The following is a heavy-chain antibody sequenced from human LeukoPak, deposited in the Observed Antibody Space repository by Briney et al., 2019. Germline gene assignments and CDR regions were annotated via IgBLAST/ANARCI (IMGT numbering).Heavy chain of an antibody. D-gene: IGHD3-22*01. CDR1: GGSISNYY. J-gene: IGHJ4*02. CDR3: AREGYYDSSGYYFFDY. CDR2: IYYSGST. V-gene: IGHV4-59*01. Sequence: SETLSLTCTVSGGSISNYYWSWIRQPPGKGLEWIGYIYYSGSTNYNPSLKSRVTISIDTSKNQFSLKLSSVTAADTAAYYCAREGYYDSSGYYFFDYWGQGTLVTVSS.